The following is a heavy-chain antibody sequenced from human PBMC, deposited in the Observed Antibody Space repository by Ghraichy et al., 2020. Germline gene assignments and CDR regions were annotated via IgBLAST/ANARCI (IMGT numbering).Heavy chain of an antibody. CDR2: ISGNGNHM. V-gene: IGHV3-11*01. Sequence: GGSLRLSCAASGFTFSDYYMTWIRQAPGKGLEWVSYISGNGNHMFYTDSVKGRFSISRDNAKNSVYLQMNSLRDEDTAVYYCARDRLPSCVVSCGFDSWGQGTLVTVSS. CDR1: GFTFSDYY. J-gene: IGHJ4*02. D-gene: IGHD2-21*01. CDR3: ARDRLPSCVVSCGFDS.